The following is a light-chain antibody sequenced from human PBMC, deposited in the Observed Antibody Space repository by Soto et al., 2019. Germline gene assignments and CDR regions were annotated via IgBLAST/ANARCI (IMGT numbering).Light chain of an antibody. CDR3: HQFNNYHLT. CDR1: QGISSD. J-gene: IGKJ4*02. CDR2: DAS. Sequence: AIQLTQSPSSLSASVGDRVTITCRASQGISSDLAWYQQKPGKAPKLLIYDASSLESGVPSRFSGSGSGADFTHTISSLQPEDFATYYGHQFNNYHLTFVGREKVEIK. V-gene: IGKV1D-13*01.